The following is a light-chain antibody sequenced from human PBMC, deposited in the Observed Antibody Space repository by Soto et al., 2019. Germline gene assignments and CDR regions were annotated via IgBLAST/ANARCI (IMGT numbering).Light chain of an antibody. Sequence: EIVMTQSPATLSVSPGERATLSCRASQSVSINLAWYQKKPGQAPRLLIYNSSTRATSVPARFSGGGSGTEFTLTIGSLQSEDFAVYYCQQYNSRPHTFGQGTNLEIK. CDR2: NSS. J-gene: IGKJ2*01. CDR1: QSVSIN. V-gene: IGKV3-15*01. CDR3: QQYNSRPHT.